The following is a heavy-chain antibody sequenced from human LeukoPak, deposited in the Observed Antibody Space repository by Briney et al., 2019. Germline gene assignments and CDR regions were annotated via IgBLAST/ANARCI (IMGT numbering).Heavy chain of an antibody. CDR1: GFTFSSYG. V-gene: IGHV3-30*02. Sequence: GGSLRLSCAASGFTFSSYGMHWVRQAPGKGLEWVAFIRYDGSNKYYADSVKGRFTTSRDNSKNTLYLQMNSLRAEDTAVYHCAKDLIAAAFYYFDYWGQGTLVTVSS. CDR2: IRYDGSNK. D-gene: IGHD6-13*01. CDR3: AKDLIAAAFYYFDY. J-gene: IGHJ4*02.